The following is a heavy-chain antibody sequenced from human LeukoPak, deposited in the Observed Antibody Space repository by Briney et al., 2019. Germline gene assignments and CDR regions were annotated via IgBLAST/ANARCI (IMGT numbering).Heavy chain of an antibody. CDR3: ARGTGTVAAGTWAFDI. Sequence: GGSLRLSCAASGFTFSSYGMHWVRQAPGQGLEWLGWIDPNSGGTNYAQKFQGRVTMTRDTSISTAYMELSRLRSDDTAVYYCARGTGTVAAGTWAFDIWGQGTMVTVSS. CDR2: IDPNSGGT. D-gene: IGHD6-13*01. V-gene: IGHV1-2*02. CDR1: GFTFSSYG. J-gene: IGHJ3*02.